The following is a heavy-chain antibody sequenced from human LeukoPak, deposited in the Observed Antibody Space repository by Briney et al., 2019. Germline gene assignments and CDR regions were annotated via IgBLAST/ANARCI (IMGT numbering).Heavy chain of an antibody. CDR2: MNPNSGNT. D-gene: IGHD5-18*01. Sequence: ASVKVSCKASGYTFTSYGISWVRQAPGQGLEWMGWMNPNSGNTGYAQKFQGRVTMTRNTSISTAYMELSSLRSEDTAVYYCARVPRGYSYGYRLDYWGQGTLVTVSS. CDR1: GYTFTSYG. V-gene: IGHV1-8*02. CDR3: ARVPRGYSYGYRLDY. J-gene: IGHJ4*02.